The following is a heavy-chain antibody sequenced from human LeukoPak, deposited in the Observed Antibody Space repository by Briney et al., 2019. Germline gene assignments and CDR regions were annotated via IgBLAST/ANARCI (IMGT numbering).Heavy chain of an antibody. J-gene: IGHJ4*02. D-gene: IGHD3-22*01. CDR3: ARDRDYYDSSGGPD. CDR1: GFTFSSYN. V-gene: IGHV3-21*01. CDR2: ISSSSSYI. Sequence: GGSLRLSCAASGFTFSSYNMNWVRQAPGKGLEWVSSISSSSSYIYYADSVKGRFTISRDNAKNSLYLQMNSLRAEDMAVYYCARDRDYYDSSGGPDWGQGTLVTVSS.